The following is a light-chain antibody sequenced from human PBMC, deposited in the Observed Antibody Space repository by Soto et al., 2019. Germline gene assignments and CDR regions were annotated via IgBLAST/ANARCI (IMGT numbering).Light chain of an antibody. CDR2: GAS. CDR3: QQYEKTVPPVT. Sequence: DIILTQSPAIVSVSPGERATLSCRASRSVSTNLAWYQHKHGQAPRLLIFGASTMVTNIPLRISGTESGTEFTLTSQYLKSEDVDNYYSQQYEKTVPPVTFGGGMKVEI. CDR1: RSVSTN. J-gene: IGKJ4*01. V-gene: IGKV3D-15*01.